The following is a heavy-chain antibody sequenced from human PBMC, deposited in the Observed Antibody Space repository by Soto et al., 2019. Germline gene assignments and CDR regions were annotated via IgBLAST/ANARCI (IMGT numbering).Heavy chain of an antibody. V-gene: IGHV3-30-3*01. Sequence: QVQLVESGGGVVQPGRSLRLSCAASGFTFSSYAMHWVRQAPGKGLEWVAVISYDGSNKYYADSVKGRFTISRDNSKNPLYLQTNILRAEDTAVYYCARDRGLAVAGKVGDWFDPWGQGTLVTVSS. J-gene: IGHJ5*02. CDR3: ARDRGLAVAGKVGDWFDP. CDR2: ISYDGSNK. CDR1: GFTFSSYA. D-gene: IGHD6-19*01.